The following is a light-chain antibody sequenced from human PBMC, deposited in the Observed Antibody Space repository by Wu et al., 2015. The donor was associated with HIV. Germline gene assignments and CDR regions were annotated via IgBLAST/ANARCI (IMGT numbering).Light chain of an antibody. CDR1: QSVSSNY. CDR2: LHP. V-gene: IGKV3-20*01. Sequence: TLRPRRPSQSVSSNYLSLRYQHETYGHGSHGSSSLLHPTRPLASQTRFSGSGSGTDFTLTISRLEPEDFVVYYCQQYGSSPTTFGQGTKVEIK. CDR3: QQYGSSPTT. J-gene: IGKJ1*01.